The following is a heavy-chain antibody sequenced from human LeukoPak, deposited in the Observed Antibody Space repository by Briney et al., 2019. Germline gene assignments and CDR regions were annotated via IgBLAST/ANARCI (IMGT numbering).Heavy chain of an antibody. CDR3: ASFHLTYSGVKVDY. D-gene: IGHD1-26*01. CDR1: GGTFSSYA. CDR2: IIPIFGTA. V-gene: IGHV1-69*13. J-gene: IGHJ4*02. Sequence: GASVKVSCKASGGTFSSYAISWVRQAPGQGLEWMGGIIPIFGTANYAQKFQGRVTITADESTSTAYMELSSLRSEDTAVYYCASFHLTYSGVKVDYWGQGTLVTVSS.